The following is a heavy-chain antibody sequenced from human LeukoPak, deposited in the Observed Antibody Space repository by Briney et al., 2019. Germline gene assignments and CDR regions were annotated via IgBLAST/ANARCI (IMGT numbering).Heavy chain of an antibody. CDR2: ISSSGSTI. CDR1: GFTFSSYE. D-gene: IGHD6-13*01. CDR3: ARYSSSWRLYYYYYMDV. J-gene: IGHJ6*03. V-gene: IGHV3-48*03. Sequence: PGRSLRLSCAASGFTFSSYEMNWVRQAPGKGLEWVSYISSSGSTIYYADSVKGRFTISRDNAKNSLYLQMNSLRAEDTAVYYCARYSSSWRLYYYYYMDVWGKGTTVTISS.